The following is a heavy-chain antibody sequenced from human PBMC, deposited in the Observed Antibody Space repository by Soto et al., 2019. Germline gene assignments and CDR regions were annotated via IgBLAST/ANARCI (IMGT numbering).Heavy chain of an antibody. CDR3: AADPEQAGTGDY. CDR1: GFTFTSSA. D-gene: IGHD3-10*01. Sequence: GASVKVSCKASGFTFTSSAVQWVRQARGQRLEWIGWIVVGSGNTNYAQKFQERVTITRDMSTSTAYMELSSLRSEDTAVYYCAADPEQAGTGDYWGQGTLVTVSS. V-gene: IGHV1-58*01. J-gene: IGHJ4*02. CDR2: IVVGSGNT.